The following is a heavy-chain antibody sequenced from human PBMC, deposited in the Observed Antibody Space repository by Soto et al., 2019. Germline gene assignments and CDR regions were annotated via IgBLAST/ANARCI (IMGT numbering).Heavy chain of an antibody. V-gene: IGHV3-23*01. CDR2: ISGSGGST. J-gene: IGHJ6*02. D-gene: IGHD3-10*01. CDR1: GFTFSSYA. Sequence: EVQLLESGGGLVQPGGSLRLSCAASGFTFSSYAMSWVRQAPGKGLEWVSAISGSGGSTYYADSVKGRFTISRDNSKNTLYLQMNSLRAEDTAVYYCAKAKLGVYYGSGSALGYGMDVWGQGTTVTVSS. CDR3: AKAKLGVYYGSGSALGYGMDV.